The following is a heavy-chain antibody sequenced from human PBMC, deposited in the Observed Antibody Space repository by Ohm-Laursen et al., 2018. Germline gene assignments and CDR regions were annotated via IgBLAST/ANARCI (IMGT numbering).Heavy chain of an antibody. V-gene: IGHV3-74*01. Sequence: GQTLSLTCAASGFTLSSYWMHWVRQAPGKGLVWVSRINSDGSSTSYADSVKGRFTISRDNTKNTLYLQMNSLRAEDTAVYYCARGEEIGLYYYYCGMDVWGQGTTVIVSS. CDR2: INSDGSST. J-gene: IGHJ6*02. D-gene: IGHD2-21*01. CDR1: GFTLSSYW. CDR3: ARGEEIGLYYYYCGMDV.